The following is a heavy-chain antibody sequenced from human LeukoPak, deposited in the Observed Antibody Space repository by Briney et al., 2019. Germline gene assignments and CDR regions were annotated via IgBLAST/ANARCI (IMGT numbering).Heavy chain of an antibody. V-gene: IGHV3-30*02. CDR3: AKDGWGSGEPEYYFDY. J-gene: IGHJ4*02. Sequence: GGSLRLSCAASGFTFSSYGMHWVRQAPGKGLEWVAFIRYDGSNKYYADSVKGRFTISRDNSKNTLYLQMNSLRAEDTAVYYCAKDGWGSGEPEYYFDYWGQGTLVTVSS. CDR1: GFTFSSYG. D-gene: IGHD7-27*01. CDR2: IRYDGSNK.